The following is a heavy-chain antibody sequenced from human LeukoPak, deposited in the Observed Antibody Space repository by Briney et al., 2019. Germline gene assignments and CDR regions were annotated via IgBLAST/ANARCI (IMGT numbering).Heavy chain of an antibody. CDR3: AKDPLWFGNCVPQYCFDY. Sequence: GGSLRLSCAASGFTFSSYGMHWVRQAPGKGLEWVAVISYDGSNKYYADPVKGRFTISRDNSKNTLYLQMNSLRAEDTAVYYCAKDPLWFGNCVPQYCFDYWGQGTLVTVSS. CDR2: ISYDGSNK. CDR1: GFTFSSYG. V-gene: IGHV3-30*18. J-gene: IGHJ4*02. D-gene: IGHD3-10*01.